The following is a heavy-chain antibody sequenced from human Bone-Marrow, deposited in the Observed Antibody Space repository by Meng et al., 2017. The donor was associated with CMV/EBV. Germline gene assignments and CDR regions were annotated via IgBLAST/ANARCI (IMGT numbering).Heavy chain of an antibody. CDR3: ARGTGD. Sequence: GESLKISCAASGFTVSSNFMSWVRQAPGKGLEWVSVIYRGGTTFYADSVKGRFTISRDNSKNTLYLQMNTLRAEDTAVYYCARGTGDWGQGTLVTVSS. J-gene: IGHJ4*02. D-gene: IGHD7-27*01. CDR1: GFTVSSNF. CDR2: IYRGGTT. V-gene: IGHV3-53*01.